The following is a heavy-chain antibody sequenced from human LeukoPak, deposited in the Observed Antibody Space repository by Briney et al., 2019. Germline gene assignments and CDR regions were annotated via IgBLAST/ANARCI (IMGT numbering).Heavy chain of an antibody. J-gene: IGHJ3*02. Sequence: SETLSLTCTVSGGSISSYYWSWIRQPPGKGLEWIGYIYYSGSTNYNPSLKSRVTISVDTSKNQFSLKLSSVTAADTAVYYCAGAYYSSGPEGAFDIWGQGTMVTVSS. V-gene: IGHV4-59*08. CDR3: AGAYYSSGPEGAFDI. CDR1: GGSISSYY. D-gene: IGHD6-19*01. CDR2: IYYSGST.